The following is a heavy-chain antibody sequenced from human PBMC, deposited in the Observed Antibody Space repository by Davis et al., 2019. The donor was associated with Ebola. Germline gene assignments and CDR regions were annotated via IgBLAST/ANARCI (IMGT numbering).Heavy chain of an antibody. Sequence: SETLSLTCSVSGGSVSSYYWSWIRQPPGKGLEWIGYIYYSGRTYYNPSLKSRVTLSVDTSKNQFSLKLSSVTAADTAVYYCTHEGAGYGNWCQGTLVTVSS. J-gene: IGHJ4*02. CDR1: GGSVSSYY. D-gene: IGHD3-9*01. V-gene: IGHV4-59*06. CDR3: THEGAGYGN. CDR2: IYYSGRT.